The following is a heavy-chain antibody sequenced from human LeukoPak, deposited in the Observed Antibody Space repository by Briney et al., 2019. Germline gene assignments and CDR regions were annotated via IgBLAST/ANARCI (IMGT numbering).Heavy chain of an antibody. V-gene: IGHV1-46*01. Sequence: RASVKVSCKASGYTFTSSYMHWVRQAPGQGLEWLGRINPSGDSTTYAQKFQGRVTMTRDTSTSTVYMELSSLRSEDTAVYYCARGLWFGESYGMDVWGQGTTVTVSS. CDR2: INPSGDST. CDR1: GYTFTSSY. CDR3: ARGLWFGESYGMDV. D-gene: IGHD3-10*01. J-gene: IGHJ6*02.